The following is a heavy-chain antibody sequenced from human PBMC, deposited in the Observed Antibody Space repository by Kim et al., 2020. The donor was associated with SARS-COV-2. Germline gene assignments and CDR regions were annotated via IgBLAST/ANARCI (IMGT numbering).Heavy chain of an antibody. J-gene: IGHJ6*01. D-gene: IGHD3-10*01. V-gene: IGHV3-30*07. Sequence: DSVKGRFTSARDKYKNTLYLQMNSRKAEDTAVYYCARDGGLFGDGGGMDVWGQGTTVTVSS. CDR3: ARDGGLFGDGGGMDV.